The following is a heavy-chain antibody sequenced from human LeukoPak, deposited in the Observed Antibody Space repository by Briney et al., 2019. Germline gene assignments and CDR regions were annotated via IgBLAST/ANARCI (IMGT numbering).Heavy chain of an antibody. Sequence: GESLKISCKGSGYSFTSYWIGWVRQMPGKGLEWMGIIYPGDSDTRYSPSFQGQVTISADKSISTAYLQWSSLRSEDTAVYYCARQKSSNDPFDFWGQGTLVTVSS. D-gene: IGHD6-6*01. V-gene: IGHV5-51*01. CDR2: IYPGDSDT. J-gene: IGHJ4*02. CDR1: GYSFTSYW. CDR3: ARQKSSNDPFDF.